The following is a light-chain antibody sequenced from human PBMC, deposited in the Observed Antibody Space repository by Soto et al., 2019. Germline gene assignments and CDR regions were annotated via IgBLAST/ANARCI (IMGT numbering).Light chain of an antibody. CDR2: GSS. CDR3: QQYGSSLY. Sequence: DIVLTQSPGSLSLSPGDRTTLSCRASQSVSSSFLAWYQQKPGQAPRLLIYGSSCRATGIPDRFSGSWSGTDFTLTISILEPEDFAVYYCQQYGSSLYFGQGTRLEIK. V-gene: IGKV3-20*01. CDR1: QSVSSSF. J-gene: IGKJ5*01.